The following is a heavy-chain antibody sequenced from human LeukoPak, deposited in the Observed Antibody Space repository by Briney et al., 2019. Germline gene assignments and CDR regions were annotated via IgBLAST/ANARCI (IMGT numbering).Heavy chain of an antibody. J-gene: IGHJ4*02. V-gene: IGHV3-30*04. Sequence: GGSLRLSCAASGFTFGNYAMHWVRQAPGKGLEWVAVMSYDGRQKYYADSVKGRFTFSSDNSKNTLSLQMNSLRAEDTAVYYCARGGTTGSLGHFDYWGQGTLATVSS. CDR1: GFTFGNYA. D-gene: IGHD1-1*01. CDR2: MSYDGRQK. CDR3: ARGGTTGSLGHFDY.